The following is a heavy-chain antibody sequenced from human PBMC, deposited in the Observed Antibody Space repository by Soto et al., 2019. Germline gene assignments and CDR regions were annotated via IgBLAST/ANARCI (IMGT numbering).Heavy chain of an antibody. CDR2: ITGSGGST. CDR3: AKGSSASRPYYFDH. D-gene: IGHD6-19*01. V-gene: IGHV3-23*01. Sequence: GGSLRLSCAASGFSFSNYAMSWVRQAPGKGLEWVSGITGSGGSTYHADSVKGRLTISRDNSKTTLSLQMSSLRADDTAVYYCAKGSSASRPYYFDHWGQGILVTVSS. CDR1: GFSFSNYA. J-gene: IGHJ4*02.